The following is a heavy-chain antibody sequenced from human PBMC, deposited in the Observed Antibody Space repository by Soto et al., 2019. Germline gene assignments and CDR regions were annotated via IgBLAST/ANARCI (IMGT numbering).Heavy chain of an antibody. J-gene: IGHJ4*02. Sequence: QAQLQESGPGLVKPSGTLSLTCTVSGGSINGFYWSWIRQPPGKGLEWIGYIYYSGSTTYSGSTNYNPSLNSRTTISIDTSKNQFSLKVTSVTAADAAVYYCTRGSGDFWGQGTLVTVSS. CDR2: IYYSGSTTYSGST. CDR1: GGSINGFY. CDR3: TRGSGDF. V-gene: IGHV4-59*01. D-gene: IGHD7-27*01.